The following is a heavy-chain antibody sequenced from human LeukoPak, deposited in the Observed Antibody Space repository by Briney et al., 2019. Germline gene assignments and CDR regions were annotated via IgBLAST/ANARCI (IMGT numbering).Heavy chain of an antibody. CDR3: ARRVSEVAPTLRNGENWFDP. D-gene: IGHD1-26*01. Sequence: SETLSLTCSASGGSISGYYWNWIRRPAGKGLEWIGRIYTDGGTLYNPSLKSRVTMSVGTSKNQFSPKLTSVTAADTAVYYCARRVSEVAPTLRNGENWFDPWGRGTLVTVSS. J-gene: IGHJ5*02. CDR1: GGSISGYY. CDR2: IYTDGGT. V-gene: IGHV4-4*07.